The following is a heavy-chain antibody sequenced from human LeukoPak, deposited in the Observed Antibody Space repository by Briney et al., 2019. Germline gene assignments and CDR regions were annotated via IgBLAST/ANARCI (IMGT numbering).Heavy chain of an antibody. CDR3: ASRSSGYYTLDY. CDR2: IYCSGST. D-gene: IGHD3-22*01. V-gene: IGHV4-38-2*02. J-gene: IGHJ4*02. Sequence: SETLSLTCTVSGYSISSGYYWGWIRQPPGKGLEWIGSIYCSGSTYYNPSPKSRVTISVDTSKNQFSLKLSSVTAADTAVYYCASRSSGYYTLDYWGQGTLVTVSS. CDR1: GYSISSGYY.